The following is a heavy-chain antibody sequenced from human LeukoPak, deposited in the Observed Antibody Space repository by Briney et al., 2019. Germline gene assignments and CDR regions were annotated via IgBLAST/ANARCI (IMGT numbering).Heavy chain of an antibody. V-gene: IGHV1-2*06. Sequence: ASVKVSCKASGYTFTGYYMHWVRQAPGQGLEWMGRINPNSGGTNYAQKFQGRVTLTRDTSISTAYMELSRLRSDDTAVYYCARGGRREMATIDYWGQGTLVTVSS. CDR2: INPNSGGT. J-gene: IGHJ4*02. CDR3: ARGGRREMATIDY. D-gene: IGHD5-24*01. CDR1: GYTFTGYY.